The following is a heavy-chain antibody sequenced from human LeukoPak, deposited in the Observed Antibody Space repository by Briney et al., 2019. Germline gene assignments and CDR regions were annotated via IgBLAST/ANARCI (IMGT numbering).Heavy chain of an antibody. CDR1: GFTFDDYA. J-gene: IGHJ4*02. CDR3: AKDGSGGITMVRGVIEPLGDFDY. D-gene: IGHD3-10*01. CDR2: ISWNSGSI. Sequence: HPGGSLRLSCAASGFTFDDYAMHWVRQAPGKGLEWVSGISWNSGSIGYADSVKGRFTISRDNAKNSLYLQMNSLRAEDTALYYCAKDGSGGITMVRGVIEPLGDFDYWGQGTLVTVSS. V-gene: IGHV3-9*01.